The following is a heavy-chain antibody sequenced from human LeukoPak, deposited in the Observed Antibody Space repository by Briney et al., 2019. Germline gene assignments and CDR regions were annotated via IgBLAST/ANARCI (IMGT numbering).Heavy chain of an antibody. Sequence: GGSLRLSCAASGFTFSNAWMSWVRQAPGKGLEWVGRIKSKTDGGTTDYAAPMKGRFTISRDDSKNTLYLQMNSLKTEDTAVYYCTADFHNPDSLIDYWGQGTLVTVSS. CDR3: TADFHNPDSLIDY. J-gene: IGHJ4*02. V-gene: IGHV3-15*01. D-gene: IGHD1-1*01. CDR2: IKSKTDGGTT. CDR1: GFTFSNAW.